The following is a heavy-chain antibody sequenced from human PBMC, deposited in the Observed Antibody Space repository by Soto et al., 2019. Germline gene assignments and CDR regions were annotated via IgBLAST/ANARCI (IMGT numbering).Heavy chain of an antibody. V-gene: IGHV1-69*13. CDR1: GGTFSSYA. D-gene: IGHD5-18*01. CDR3: ARGPRSSSWIQLWLPGGWFDP. CDR2: IIPIFGTA. J-gene: IGHJ5*02. Sequence: SVNVSCKSSGGTFSSYAISWVREAPGQGLECMGGIIPIFGTANYAQKFQGRVTITADESTSTAYMELSSLRSEDTAVYYCARGPRSSSWIQLWLPGGWFDPWGQGTLVTVSS.